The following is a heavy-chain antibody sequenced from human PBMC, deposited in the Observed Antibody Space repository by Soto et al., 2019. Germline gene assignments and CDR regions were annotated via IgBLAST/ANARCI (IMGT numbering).Heavy chain of an antibody. V-gene: IGHV4-4*02. Sequence: PSETLSLTCAVSGASIGTNNWWSWVRQPPGKGLEWIGEVYHSGTTNCNPSLKSRVTISIDKSKNQFSLTLTSMTAADTALYYCAVPGRGEFDYWSKGTLVNVS. CDR1: GASIGTNNW. J-gene: IGHJ4*02. CDR3: AVPGRGEFDY. CDR2: VYHSGTT. D-gene: IGHD5-12*01.